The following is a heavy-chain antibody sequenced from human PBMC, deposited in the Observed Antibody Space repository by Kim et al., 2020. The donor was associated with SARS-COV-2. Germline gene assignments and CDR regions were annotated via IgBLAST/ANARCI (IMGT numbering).Heavy chain of an antibody. V-gene: IGHV1-18*04. CDR1: GYTFTSYG. Sequence: ASVKVSCKASGYTFTSYGISWVRQAPGQGLEWMGWISAYNGNTNYAQKLQGRVTMTTDTSTSTAYMELRSLRSDDTAVYYCARGSYYDILTGYGTPGMDVWGQGTTVTVSS. J-gene: IGHJ6*02. D-gene: IGHD3-9*01. CDR2: ISAYNGNT. CDR3: ARGSYYDILTGYGTPGMDV.